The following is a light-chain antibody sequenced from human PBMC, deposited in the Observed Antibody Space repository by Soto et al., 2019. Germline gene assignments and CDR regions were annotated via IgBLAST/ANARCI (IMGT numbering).Light chain of an antibody. V-gene: IGKV3-15*01. CDR3: QQYNNWPRT. J-gene: IGKJ1*01. Sequence: EIVMTQSPATLSVSPGVRATLSCRASQSISGTLAWYQQKPGQAPRLLIYGASTRAAGIPARFSGSGSGTEFTLTISSLQSEDFAVYYCQQYNNWPRTFGQGTKVDIK. CDR1: QSISGT. CDR2: GAS.